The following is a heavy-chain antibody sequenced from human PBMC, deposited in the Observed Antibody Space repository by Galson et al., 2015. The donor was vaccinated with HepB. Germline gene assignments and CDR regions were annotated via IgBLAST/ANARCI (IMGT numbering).Heavy chain of an antibody. CDR1: GFTFSSYN. CDR3: AGSRDGYYRFAD. Sequence: SLRLSCAASGFTFSSYNLNWVRQAPGKGLEWVASISSSSSYIYYVDSVKGRFTISRDNAKNSLYLQMNSLRAEDTAVYYCAGSRDGYYRFADWGQGTLVTVSS. V-gene: IGHV3-21*01. D-gene: IGHD5-24*01. J-gene: IGHJ4*02. CDR2: ISSSSSYI.